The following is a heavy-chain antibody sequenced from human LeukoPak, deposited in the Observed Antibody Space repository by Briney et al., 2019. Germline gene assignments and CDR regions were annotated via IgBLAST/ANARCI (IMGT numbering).Heavy chain of an antibody. V-gene: IGHV3-23*01. CDR2: ISGSGGST. CDR1: GFTFSSYA. D-gene: IGHD3-22*01. CDR3: AKAPLGYGVYYFDH. J-gene: IGHJ4*02. Sequence: SGGSLRLSCAASGFTFSSYAMSWVRQAPGKGLEWVSGISGSGGSTYYADSVKGRFTISRDNSKNTLYLQMNSLRAEDTAVYYCAKAPLGYGVYYFDHWGLGALVTVSS.